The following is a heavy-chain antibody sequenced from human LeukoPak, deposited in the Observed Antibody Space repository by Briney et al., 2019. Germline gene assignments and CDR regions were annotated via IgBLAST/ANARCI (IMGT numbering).Heavy chain of an antibody. V-gene: IGHV3-23*01. CDR1: GFTFSTYA. CDR3: ARDRGRYYDSRGFYWGYYFDS. Sequence: VGSLRLSCAASGFTFSTYAVNWVCAAPGGGVGCGSTISGSVDGTYYADSVKGRFTISRDNSKDTLYLQMSSVRVDDTAVYYCARDRGRYYDSRGFYWGYYFDSWGQGILVTVST. J-gene: IGHJ4*02. D-gene: IGHD3-22*01. CDR2: ISGSVDGT.